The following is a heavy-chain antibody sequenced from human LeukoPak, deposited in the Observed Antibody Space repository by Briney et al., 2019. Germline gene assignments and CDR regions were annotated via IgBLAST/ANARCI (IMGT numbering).Heavy chain of an antibody. CDR1: GFSFSTYA. CDR3: AKSLYGGCDY. Sequence: GGSLRLSCAASGFSFSTYAMCWVRQAPGKGLEWVSGVNGNGGSTSYADSVKGRFTIFRDNSKNTVYLQMNSLGVEDTAVYYCAKSLYGGCDYWGQGTVVTVSS. CDR2: VNGNGGST. D-gene: IGHD3-16*02. V-gene: IGHV3-23*01. J-gene: IGHJ4*02.